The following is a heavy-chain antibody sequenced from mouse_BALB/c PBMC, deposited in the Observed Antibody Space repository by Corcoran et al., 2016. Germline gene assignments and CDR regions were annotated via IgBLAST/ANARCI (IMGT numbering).Heavy chain of an antibody. V-gene: IGHV1-18*01. J-gene: IGHJ3*01. D-gene: IGHD2-3*01. CDR2: INPYNGGT. CDR1: GYSFTGYT. CDR3: ARGLYDGYLWFAY. Sequence: EVLLQQSGPELVKPGASMKISCKASGYSFTGYTMNWVKQSHGKNLEWIGLINPYNGGTSYNQKFKGKATLTVDKSSSTAYMELLSLTSEDSAGYYCARGLYDGYLWFAYWGQGTLVTVSA.